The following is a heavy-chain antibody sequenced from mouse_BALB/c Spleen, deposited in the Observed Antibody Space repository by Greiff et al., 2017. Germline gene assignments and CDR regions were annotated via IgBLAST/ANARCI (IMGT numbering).Heavy chain of an antibody. V-gene: IGHV3-2*02. CDR3: ARGDYGSATGFAY. CDR1: GYSITSDYA. CDR2: ISYSGST. Sequence: EVKLHESGPGLVKPSQSLSLTCTVTGYSITSDYAWNWIRQFPGNKLEWMGYISYSGSTSYNQFFLQLNSVTTEDTATYYCARGDYGSATGFAYWGQGTLVTVSA. D-gene: IGHD1-1*01. J-gene: IGHJ3*01.